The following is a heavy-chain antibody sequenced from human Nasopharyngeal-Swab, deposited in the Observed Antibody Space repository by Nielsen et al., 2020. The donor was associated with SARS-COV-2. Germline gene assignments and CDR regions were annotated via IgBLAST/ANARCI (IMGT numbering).Heavy chain of an antibody. J-gene: IGHJ4*02. V-gene: IGHV3-30*03. CDR3: ARANSSSWSFDY. CDR1: GFTFSSYG. Sequence: SLKISCAASGFTFSSYGMHWVRQAPGKGLEWVAVISYDGSNKYYADSVKGRFTISRDNSKNTLYLQMNSLRAEDTAVYYCARANSSSWSFDYWGQGTLVTVSS. D-gene: IGHD6-13*01. CDR2: ISYDGSNK.